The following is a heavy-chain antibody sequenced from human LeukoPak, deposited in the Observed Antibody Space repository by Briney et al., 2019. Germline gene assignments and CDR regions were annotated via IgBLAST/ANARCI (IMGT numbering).Heavy chain of an antibody. CDR3: ARGGYGGNSELRYFDY. CDR2: INHSGST. D-gene: IGHD4-17*01. V-gene: IGHV4-34*01. Sequence: NTSETLSLTCAVYGGSFSGYYWSWIRQPPGKGLEWIGEINHSGSTNYNPSLKSRVTISVDTSKNQFSLKLSSVTAADTAVYYCARGGYGGNSELRYFDYWGQGTLVTVSS. CDR1: GGSFSGYY. J-gene: IGHJ4*02.